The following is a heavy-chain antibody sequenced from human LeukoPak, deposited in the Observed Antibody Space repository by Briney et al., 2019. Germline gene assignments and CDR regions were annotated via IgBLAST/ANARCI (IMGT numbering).Heavy chain of an antibody. D-gene: IGHD6-13*01. V-gene: IGHV4-38-2*02. CDR1: GYSISSDYY. Sequence: SETLSLTCTVSGYSISSDYYWGWIRQPPGKGLEWIGSIHHSGRTYYNPSLKSRVTISVDTSKNQFSLKLSSVTAADTAVYYCARDMGSSWQVEFDYWGQGTLVTVSS. CDR2: IHHSGRT. CDR3: ARDMGSSWQVEFDY. J-gene: IGHJ4*02.